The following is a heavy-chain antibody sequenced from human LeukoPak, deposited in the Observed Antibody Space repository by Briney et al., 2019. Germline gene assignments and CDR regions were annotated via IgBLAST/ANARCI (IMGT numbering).Heavy chain of an antibody. V-gene: IGHV1-18*01. CDR1: GYTFTSYG. J-gene: IGHJ4*02. CDR3: ARSRTPYANYYFDD. CDR2: ISAYNGNT. Sequence: ASVKVSCKASGYTFTSYGISWVRQAPGQGLEWMGWISAYNGNTNYAQKLQGRVTMTTDTSTSTAYMELRSLRSDDTAVYYCARSRTPYANYYFDDWGQGTLVTVSS. D-gene: IGHD4/OR15-4a*01.